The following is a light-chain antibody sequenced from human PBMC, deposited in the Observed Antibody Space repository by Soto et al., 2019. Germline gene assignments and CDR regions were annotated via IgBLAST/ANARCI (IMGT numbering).Light chain of an antibody. V-gene: IGLV2-23*01. CDR2: EGS. J-gene: IGLJ2*01. CDR3: CSYAGSSNVV. Sequence: QSALTQPASVSGSPGQSITISCTGTSSDVGSYTLVSWYQQHPGKAPKLMIYEGSKRPSGVSNRFSGSKSGNTASLTISGLQAEDEADYYCCSYAGSSNVVFGGGTKVTVL. CDR1: SSDVGSYTL.